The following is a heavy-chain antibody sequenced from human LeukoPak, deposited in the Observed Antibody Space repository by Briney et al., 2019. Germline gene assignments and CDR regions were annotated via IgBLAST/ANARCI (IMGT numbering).Heavy chain of an antibody. Sequence: SETLSLTCTVSGGSISSYYWSWIRQPAGKGLEWIGRIYTSGSTNYNPSLKSRVTMSVDTSKNQFSLKLSSMTAADTAVYYCARAGEDSSSWYFRGDANYYFDYWGQGTLVTVSS. CDR3: ARAGEDSSSWYFRGDANYYFDY. V-gene: IGHV4-4*07. J-gene: IGHJ4*02. D-gene: IGHD6-13*01. CDR2: IYTSGST. CDR1: GGSISSYY.